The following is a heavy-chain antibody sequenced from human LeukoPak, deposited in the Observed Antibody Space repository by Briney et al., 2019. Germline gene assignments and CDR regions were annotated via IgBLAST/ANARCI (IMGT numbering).Heavy chain of an antibody. D-gene: IGHD5-18*01. CDR2: INHSGST. CDR1: GGSFSGYC. J-gene: IGHJ4*02. CDR3: ARGRRGYSYGYSYYFDY. Sequence: SETLSLTCPVYGGSFSGYCWSWIRQAPGKGLEWIGEINHSGSTNYNPSLKSRVTISVDTSKNQFSLKLSSVTAADTAVYYCARGRRGYSYGYSYYFDYWGQGTLVTVSS. V-gene: IGHV4-34*01.